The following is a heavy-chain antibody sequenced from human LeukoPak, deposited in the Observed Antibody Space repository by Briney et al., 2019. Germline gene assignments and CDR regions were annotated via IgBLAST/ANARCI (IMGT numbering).Heavy chain of an antibody. CDR1: GFTFSSYN. CDR2: ISTSSNYI. J-gene: IGHJ4*02. Sequence: PGGSLRLSCAASGFTFSSYNMNWVRQAPGKGLEWVSSISTSSNYIYYANSVKGRFTISRDNAKNSLYLQMNSLRAEDTAVYYCARGGAARPDFWGQGTLVTVSS. CDR3: ARGGAARPDF. V-gene: IGHV3-21*01. D-gene: IGHD6-6*01.